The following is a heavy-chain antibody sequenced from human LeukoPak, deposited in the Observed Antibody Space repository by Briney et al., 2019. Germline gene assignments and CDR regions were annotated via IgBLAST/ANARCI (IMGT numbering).Heavy chain of an antibody. Sequence: GGSLRLSCAASGFTFTSYSINWVRQAPGKGLEWVSYISGSSSTMYADPVKGRFTISRDNAKNSVYLQMDSLRADDTGIYYCARDDYDFWSGHYWFDPWGQGTLVTVSS. D-gene: IGHD3-3*01. CDR1: GFTFTSYS. CDR2: ISGSSST. J-gene: IGHJ5*02. V-gene: IGHV3-48*04. CDR3: ARDDYDFWSGHYWFDP.